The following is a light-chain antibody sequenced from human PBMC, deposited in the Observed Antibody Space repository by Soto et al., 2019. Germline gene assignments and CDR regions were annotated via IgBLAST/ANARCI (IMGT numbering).Light chain of an antibody. Sequence: QSALTQPPSVSGAPGQRVTISCTGSSSNIGAGYDVHWYQQLPGTATKLLIYGNSNRPSGVPDRVSGSKSGTSASLAITGLQAEDEADYYCQSYDSSLSGSGVFGGGTKLTVL. CDR3: QSYDSSLSGSGV. J-gene: IGLJ3*02. CDR1: SSNIGAGYD. CDR2: GNS. V-gene: IGLV1-40*01.